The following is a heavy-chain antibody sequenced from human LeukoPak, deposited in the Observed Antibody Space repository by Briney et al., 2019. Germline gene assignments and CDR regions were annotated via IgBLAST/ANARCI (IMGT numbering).Heavy chain of an antibody. CDR1: GGSISSYY. D-gene: IGHD1-26*01. J-gene: IGHJ4*02. Sequence: SETLSLTCTVSGGSISSYYWSWIRQPPGKGLEWIGYIYYSGSTYYNPSLKSRVAISVDTSKNQFSLNLSSVTAADTAVYYCARGGWELRSPFLWGQGTLATVSS. CDR2: IYYSGST. V-gene: IGHV4-59*08. CDR3: ARGGWELRSPFL.